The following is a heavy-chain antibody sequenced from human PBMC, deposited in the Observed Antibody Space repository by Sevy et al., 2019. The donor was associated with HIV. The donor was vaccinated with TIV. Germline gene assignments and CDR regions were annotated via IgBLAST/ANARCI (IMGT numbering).Heavy chain of an antibody. CDR1: GFTFSSYA. J-gene: IGHJ3*01. CDR3: AKDRITMIGDAFDV. D-gene: IGHD3-22*01. V-gene: IGHV3-23*01. CDR2: LSGYGGST. Sequence: ASVKVSCAASGFTFSSYAMSWVRQAPGKGLEWVSGLSGYGGSTYYTDSVKGRFTISRDNSKNTLYLQMNSLRAEDTAVYYCAKDRITMIGDAFDVWGQGTMVTVSS.